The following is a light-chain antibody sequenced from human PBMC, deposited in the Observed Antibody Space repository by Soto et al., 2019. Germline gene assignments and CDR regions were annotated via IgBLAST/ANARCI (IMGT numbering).Light chain of an antibody. CDR2: GVY. V-gene: IGKV3D-15*01. CDR3: QQRHMWPIT. CDR1: QSVSSN. Sequence: EILMTQSPTILSVCPGERATLSCRASQSVSSNLAWYQQKPGQAPRLLIYGVYTRAPGIPPRFSGSGSGTDFTLTISSLEPEDSAVYYCQQRHMWPITFGQGTRLEIK. J-gene: IGKJ5*01.